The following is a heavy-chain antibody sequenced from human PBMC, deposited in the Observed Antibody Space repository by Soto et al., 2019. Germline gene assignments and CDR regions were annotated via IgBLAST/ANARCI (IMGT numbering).Heavy chain of an antibody. D-gene: IGHD2-15*01. Sequence: QVQLEQSGAEVKKSGASVKVSCKASGYIFSTHGINWVRQAPGQGLEWMGWINPYNGKTNYAQKFQGRVTMPTETSRKTAYMELRSLRSDDTAVYYCARVQIVVVVGGTPADYWGQGTLVTVSS. J-gene: IGHJ4*02. CDR2: INPYNGKT. CDR3: ARVQIVVVVGGTPADY. CDR1: GYIFSTHG. V-gene: IGHV1-18*01.